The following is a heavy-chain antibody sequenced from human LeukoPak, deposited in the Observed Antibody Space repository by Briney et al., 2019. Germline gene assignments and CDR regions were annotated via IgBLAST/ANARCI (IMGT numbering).Heavy chain of an antibody. V-gene: IGHV1-46*01. Sequence: ASVKVXCKASGYSFTSYYIHWVRQAPGQGREWMGIINPSGGRTSYAPKFQGRVTMTRDTSTSTVYMELSSLRSEDTAVYYCARDIYTSGSLGYWGQGTLVTVSS. J-gene: IGHJ4*02. CDR2: INPSGGRT. CDR1: GYSFTSYY. D-gene: IGHD3-10*01. CDR3: ARDIYTSGSLGY.